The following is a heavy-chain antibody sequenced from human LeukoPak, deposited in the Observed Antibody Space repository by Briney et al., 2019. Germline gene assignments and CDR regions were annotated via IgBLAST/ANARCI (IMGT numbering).Heavy chain of an antibody. Sequence: PSETLSLTGTVSGGSISSYYWSWIRQPPGKGLEWIGYIYYSGSTNYNPSLKSRVTISVDTSKNQFSLKLSSVTAADTAVYYCARHFSPRYFDWYRGGFFDYWGQGTLVTVSS. V-gene: IGHV4-59*08. CDR3: ARHFSPRYFDWYRGGFFDY. CDR2: IYYSGST. J-gene: IGHJ4*02. D-gene: IGHD3-9*01. CDR1: GGSISSYY.